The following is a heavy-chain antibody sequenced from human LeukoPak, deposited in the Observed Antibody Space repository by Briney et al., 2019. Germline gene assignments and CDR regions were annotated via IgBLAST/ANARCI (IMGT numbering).Heavy chain of an antibody. Sequence: GGSLRLSCAASGSTFSRFWMSWVRQAPGKGLEWVANINQAGSEKYYVDSVKGRFTISRDNAKNSLYLLMNSLRAEDTAVYYCASASPAADYWGQGTLVTVSS. CDR3: ASASPAADY. CDR1: GSTFSRFW. V-gene: IGHV3-7*01. J-gene: IGHJ4*02. D-gene: IGHD2-2*01. CDR2: INQAGSEK.